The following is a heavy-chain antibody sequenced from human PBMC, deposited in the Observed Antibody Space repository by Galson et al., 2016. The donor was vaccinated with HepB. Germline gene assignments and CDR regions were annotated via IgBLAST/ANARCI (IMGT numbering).Heavy chain of an antibody. CDR3: AKDWGSLWESSGKGMDV. V-gene: IGHV3-43*01. D-gene: IGHD3-10*01. Sequence: LRLSCAASGFTFDDYTMHWVRQAPGRGLEWVALISWDGRSPDYADSVKGRFTISRDNRENSLFLQMSSLRTEDTALYYCAKDWGSLWESSGKGMDVWGQGTTVTVSS. CDR1: GFTFDDYT. J-gene: IGHJ6*02. CDR2: ISWDGRSP.